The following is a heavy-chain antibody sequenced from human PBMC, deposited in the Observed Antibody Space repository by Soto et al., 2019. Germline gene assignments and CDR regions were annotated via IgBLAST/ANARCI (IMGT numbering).Heavy chain of an antibody. CDR1: GFTFSSYA. CDR2: ISGSGGST. D-gene: IGHD1-26*01. CDR3: AKRGSGSYFDY. Sequence: EVQLLESGGGWVQPGGSLRLSCAASGFTFSSYAMIWVRQAPGKGLEWVSVISGSGGSTYYADSVKGRFSISRDSSKNTLYLQMNSLRAEDTAVYYCAKRGSGSYFDYWGQGTLVTVSS. J-gene: IGHJ4*02. V-gene: IGHV3-23*01.